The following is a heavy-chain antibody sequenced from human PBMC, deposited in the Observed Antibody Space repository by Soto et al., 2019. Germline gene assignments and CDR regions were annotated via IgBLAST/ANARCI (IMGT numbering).Heavy chain of an antibody. CDR3: ARSTETGTTTRQDKYYYYNYGLDV. CDR1: GGSISSYY. J-gene: IGHJ6*02. CDR2: IYYSGST. Sequence: QVQLQESGPGLVKPSETLSLTCTVSGGSISSYYWSWIRQPPGKGLEWIGYIYYSGSTNYNPSLTSRVTISVDTSKNQFSLKLSSVTSADTAVYYCARSTETGTTTRQDKYYYYNYGLDVWGQGTTVTVSS. V-gene: IGHV4-59*01. D-gene: IGHD1-1*01.